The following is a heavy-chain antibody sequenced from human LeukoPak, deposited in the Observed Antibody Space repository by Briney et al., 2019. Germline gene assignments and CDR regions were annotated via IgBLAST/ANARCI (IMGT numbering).Heavy chain of an antibody. CDR1: GFTFSSYS. CDR2: ISTSSSYI. V-gene: IGHV3-21*01. D-gene: IGHD2-2*01. Sequence: PGGSLRLSCAASGFTFSSYSMNWVRQAPGKGLEWVSSISTSSSYIYYADSVKGRFTISRDNAKNSLYLQMNSLRAEDTAVYYCASTLYCSSTSCSGPYNWFDPWGQGTLVTVSS. CDR3: ASTLYCSSTSCSGPYNWFDP. J-gene: IGHJ5*02.